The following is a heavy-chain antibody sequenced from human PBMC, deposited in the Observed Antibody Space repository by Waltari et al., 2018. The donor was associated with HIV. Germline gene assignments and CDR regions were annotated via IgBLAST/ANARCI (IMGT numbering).Heavy chain of an antibody. V-gene: IGHV1-2*04. J-gene: IGHJ2*01. CDR1: GYTFTDKF. Sequence: QVQLVQSGAELKKTGASVKVSCKASGYTFTDKFIHWVRQAPGQGLEWMGWIKPRSGGTKFAQKFQGWVSMTMDTSISTVYMELNRLTYEDTAIYYCAREEMKYFDLWGRGTLVTVSS. CDR3: AREEMKYFDL. CDR2: IKPRSGGT.